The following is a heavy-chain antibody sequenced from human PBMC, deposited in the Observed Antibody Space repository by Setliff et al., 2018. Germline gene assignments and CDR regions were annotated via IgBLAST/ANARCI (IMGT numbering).Heavy chain of an antibody. J-gene: IGHJ4*02. Sequence: PSETLSLTCAVYGGPFSSYYWSWIRQPPGKGLEWIGEINHSGSTNYNPSLKSRVTISVDTSKNQFSLRLNSATAADTAVYYCARLRGAFDYWGQGTLVTVSS. V-gene: IGHV4-34*01. CDR1: GGPFSSYY. CDR2: INHSGST. CDR3: ARLRGAFDY. D-gene: IGHD3-16*01.